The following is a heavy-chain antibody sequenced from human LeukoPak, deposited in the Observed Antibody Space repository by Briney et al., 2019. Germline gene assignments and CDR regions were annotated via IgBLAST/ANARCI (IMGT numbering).Heavy chain of an antibody. Sequence: GGSLRLSRAASGFTFSSYWMSWVRQAPGKGLEWVANIKQDGSEKYYVDSVKGRFTISRDNAKNSLYLQMNSLRAEDTAVYYCARVGTTYYDILTGYYHYYGMDVWGQGTTVTVSS. CDR1: GFTFSSYW. CDR3: ARVGTTYYDILTGYYHYYGMDV. V-gene: IGHV3-7*01. CDR2: IKQDGSEK. D-gene: IGHD3-9*01. J-gene: IGHJ6*02.